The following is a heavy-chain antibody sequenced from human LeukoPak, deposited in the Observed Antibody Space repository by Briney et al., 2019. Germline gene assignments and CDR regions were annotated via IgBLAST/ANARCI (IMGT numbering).Heavy chain of an antibody. CDR3: ARETGRASSRPRNDY. CDR2: IDYSGST. V-gene: IGHV4-34*01. D-gene: IGHD1-26*01. J-gene: IGHJ4*02. CDR1: GGSFYGYY. Sequence: SETLSLTCAVSGGSFYGYYWSWIRQPPGKGLEWIGEIDYSGSTNYNPSLKRRVTISGDTSKNQFSLKVKSMTAADTAVYYCARETGRASSRPRNDYWGQGTLVTVSS.